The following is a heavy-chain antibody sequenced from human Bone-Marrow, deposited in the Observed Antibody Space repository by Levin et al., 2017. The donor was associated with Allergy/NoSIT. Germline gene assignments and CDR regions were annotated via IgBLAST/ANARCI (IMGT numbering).Heavy chain of an antibody. J-gene: IGHJ4*02. CDR1: GASISSGSYY. Sequence: NPSETLSLTCTVSGASISSGSYYWSWIRQPAGKTLEWIGGIHSSGLTKYNPSLKSRVTMSLEKSNNQFSVKLSSVTAADTAVYYCARDSPSRDGDYSFDHWGQGTLVTVSS. V-gene: IGHV4-61*02. CDR3: ARDSPSRDGDYSFDH. CDR2: IHSSGLT. D-gene: IGHD4-17*01.